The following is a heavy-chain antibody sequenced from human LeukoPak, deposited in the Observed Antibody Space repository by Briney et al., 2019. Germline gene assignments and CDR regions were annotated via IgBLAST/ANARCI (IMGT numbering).Heavy chain of an antibody. CDR1: GRSISSYY. J-gene: IGHJ4*02. CDR2: IYYSGST. CDR3: ARLPYYDFWSGYYYFDY. D-gene: IGHD3-3*01. V-gene: IGHV4-59*01. Sequence: SETLSLTCTVSGRSISSYYWSWIRQPPGKGLEWIGYIYYSGSTNYNPSLKSRVTISVDTSKNQFSLKLSSVTAADTAVYYCARLPYYDFWSGYYYFDYWGQGTLVTVSS.